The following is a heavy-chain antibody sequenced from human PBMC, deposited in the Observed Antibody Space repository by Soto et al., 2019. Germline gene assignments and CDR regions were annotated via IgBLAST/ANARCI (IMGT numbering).Heavy chain of an antibody. J-gene: IGHJ6*02. CDR3: ARDQSFDLNYYYGIDV. CDR2: ISPYNGNT. Sequence: QVHLVQSGAEVKKPGASVKVSCKTSGYPFTSYGIGWVRQAPGQGLEWMAWISPYNGNTYYAQKLQGRVTMTTDTYTNTVFMELRSLRSDDTAVYYCARDQSFDLNYYYGIDVWGQGTTVTVSS. CDR1: GYPFTSYG. V-gene: IGHV1-18*01.